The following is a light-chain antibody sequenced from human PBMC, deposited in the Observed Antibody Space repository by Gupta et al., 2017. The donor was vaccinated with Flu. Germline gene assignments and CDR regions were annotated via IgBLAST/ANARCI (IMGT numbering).Light chain of an antibody. CDR3: QQYNNWLTT. J-gene: IGKJ3*01. V-gene: IGKV3-15*01. Sequence: EIVMTQSPATLSVSPGERATLSCRASQSVSSNLAWYQQKPGQAPRLLIYGASTRATGIPARFSGSGSGTEFTLTISSRQSEDFAVYYCQQYNNWLTTFGPGTKVDIK. CDR2: GAS. CDR1: QSVSSN.